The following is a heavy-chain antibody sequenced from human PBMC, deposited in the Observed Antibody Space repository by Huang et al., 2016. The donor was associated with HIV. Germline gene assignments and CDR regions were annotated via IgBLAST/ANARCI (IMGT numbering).Heavy chain of an antibody. CDR2: VISKAFGGAS. CDR3: SPSGDDYFYFYMDV. Sequence: QLVESGGDSVQSGRSLRLSCRGSGFIFNDFAINWFRQSPGKGMEGLGFVISKAFGGASKSAPSVKDRFTVSRDEAKNVAFLQMDNLQVDDTAIYYCSPSGDDYFYFYMDVWGNGTTVIVS. CDR1: GFIFNDFA. V-gene: IGHV3-49*03. D-gene: IGHD4-17*01. J-gene: IGHJ6*03.